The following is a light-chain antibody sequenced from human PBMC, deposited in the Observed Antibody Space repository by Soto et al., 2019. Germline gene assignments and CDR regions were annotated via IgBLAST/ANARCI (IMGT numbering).Light chain of an antibody. CDR2: EVH. V-gene: IGLV2-8*01. CDR3: SSYGGTNNLL. Sequence: QSALTQPPSASGSPGQSVTISCTGTSSDVGGYKYVSWYQQHPGKAPKRMIFEVHKRPSGVPDRFSGSKSGNTASLTVSGLQAEDEADYYCSSYGGTNNLLFGGGTQLTVL. J-gene: IGLJ2*01. CDR1: SSDVGGYKY.